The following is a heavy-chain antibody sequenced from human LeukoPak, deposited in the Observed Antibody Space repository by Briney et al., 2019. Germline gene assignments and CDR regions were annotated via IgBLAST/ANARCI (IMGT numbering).Heavy chain of an antibody. V-gene: IGHV4-31*03. CDR1: GGSISSGGYY. Sequence: SETLSLTCTVSGGSISSGGYYWSWIRQHPGKGLEWIGYIHYSGSTYYNPSLKSRITISVDTSKNQFSLKLSSVTAADTAVYYCAATDLNDGGCHSRSLYYYYYYGMDVWGQGTTVTVSS. CDR2: IHYSGST. CDR3: AATDLNDGGCHSRSLYYYYYYGMDV. D-gene: IGHD2-15*01. J-gene: IGHJ6*02.